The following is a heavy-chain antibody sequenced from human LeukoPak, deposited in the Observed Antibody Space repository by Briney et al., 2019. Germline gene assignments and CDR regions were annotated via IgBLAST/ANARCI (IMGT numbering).Heavy chain of an antibody. D-gene: IGHD3-22*01. CDR3: ARDPLDYYDSSGSARPFDI. V-gene: IGHV1-2*02. CDR1: GYTFTGYY. CDR2: INPNSGGT. J-gene: IGHJ3*02. Sequence: AASVKVSCKASGYTFTGYYMHWVRQAPGQGLEWMGWINPNSGGTNYAQKFQGRVTMTRDTSISTAYMELSRLRSDDTAVYYCARDPLDYYDSSGSARPFDIWGQGTMVTVSS.